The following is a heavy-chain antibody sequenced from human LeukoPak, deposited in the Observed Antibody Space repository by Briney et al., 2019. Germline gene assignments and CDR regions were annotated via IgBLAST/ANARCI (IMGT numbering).Heavy chain of an antibody. CDR3: ARNWAEEYYFDY. V-gene: IGHV4-30-2*01. Sequence: SSQTLSLTCTVSGGSINSGGYYWSWIRQPPGKGLEWIGYIYHSGSTYYNPSLKSRVTISVDRSKNQFSLKLSSVTAADTAVYYCARNWAEEYYFDYWGQGTLVTVSS. CDR1: GGSINSGGYY. CDR2: IYHSGST. J-gene: IGHJ4*02. D-gene: IGHD7-27*01.